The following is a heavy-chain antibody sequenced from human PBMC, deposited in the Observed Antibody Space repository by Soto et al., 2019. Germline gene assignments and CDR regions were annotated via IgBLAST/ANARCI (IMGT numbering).Heavy chain of an antibody. D-gene: IGHD2-21*02. Sequence: PSETLSLTCTVSGGSISSGGYYWSWIRQHPGKGLEWIGYFYYSGSTYYNPSLKSRVTISVDTSKNQFSLKLSSVTAADTAVYYCAREDPHGGNSGYWGQGTLVTVSS. J-gene: IGHJ4*02. CDR3: AREDPHGGNSGY. CDR1: GGSISSGGYY. CDR2: FYYSGST. V-gene: IGHV4-31*03.